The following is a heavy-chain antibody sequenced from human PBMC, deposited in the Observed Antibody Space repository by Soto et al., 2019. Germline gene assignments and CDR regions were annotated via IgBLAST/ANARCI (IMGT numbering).Heavy chain of an antibody. CDR1: GFTFSSYA. D-gene: IGHD6-6*01. Sequence: GGSLRLSCAASGFTFSSYAMHWVRQAPGKGLEWVAVISYDGSNKYYADSVKGRFTISRDNSKNTLYLQMNSLRAEDTAVYYCASWYSSSSDPVVDYWGQGTLVTVSS. J-gene: IGHJ4*02. CDR3: ASWYSSSSDPVVDY. CDR2: ISYDGSNK. V-gene: IGHV3-30-3*01.